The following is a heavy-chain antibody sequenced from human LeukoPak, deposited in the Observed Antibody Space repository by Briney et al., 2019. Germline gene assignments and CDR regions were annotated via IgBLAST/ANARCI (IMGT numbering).Heavy chain of an antibody. CDR2: INHSGST. CDR3: ARGHRYSSGWYVLDY. D-gene: IGHD6-19*01. Sequence: SETLSLTCAVYGGSSSGYYWSWIRQPPGKGLEWIGEINHSGSTNYNPSLKSRVTISVDTSKNQFSLKLSSVTAADTAVYYCARGHRYSSGWYVLDYWGQGTLVTVSS. J-gene: IGHJ4*02. V-gene: IGHV4-34*01. CDR1: GGSSSGYY.